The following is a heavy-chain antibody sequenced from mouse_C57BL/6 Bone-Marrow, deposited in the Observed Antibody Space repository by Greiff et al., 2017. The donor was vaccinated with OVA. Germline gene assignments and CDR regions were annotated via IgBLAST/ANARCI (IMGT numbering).Heavy chain of an antibody. Sequence: QVQLKQPGAELVRPGTSVKLSCKASGYTFTSYWMHWVKQRPGQGLEWIGVIDPSDSYTNYNQKFKGKATLTVDTSSSTAYMQLSSLTSEDSAVYYCARYHYGSSYPYYYAMDYWGQGTSVTVSS. D-gene: IGHD1-1*01. CDR3: ARYHYGSSYPYYYAMDY. CDR1: GYTFTSYW. CDR2: IDPSDSYT. J-gene: IGHJ4*01. V-gene: IGHV1-59*01.